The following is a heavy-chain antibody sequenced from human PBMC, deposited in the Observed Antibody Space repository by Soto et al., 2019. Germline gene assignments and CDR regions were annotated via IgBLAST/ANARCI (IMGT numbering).Heavy chain of an antibody. CDR3: ARGVGYCSSTSCYNERYYYGMDV. CDR2: INHSGST. J-gene: IGHJ6*02. D-gene: IGHD2-2*02. Sequence: SETLSLTCAVYGGSFSGYYWSWIRQPPGKGLEWIGEINHSGSTNYNPSLKSRVTISVDTSKNQFSLKLSSVTAADTAVYYCARGVGYCSSTSCYNERYYYGMDVWGQGTTVTVSS. V-gene: IGHV4-34*01. CDR1: GGSFSGYY.